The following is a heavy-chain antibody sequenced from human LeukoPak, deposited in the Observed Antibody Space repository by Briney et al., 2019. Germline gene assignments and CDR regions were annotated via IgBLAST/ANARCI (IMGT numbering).Heavy chain of an antibody. V-gene: IGHV1-8*01. J-gene: IGHJ4*02. D-gene: IGHD3-16*01. CDR1: GYTCTSVD. CDR2: MESNNGHT. Sequence: ASEKVSCKASGYTCTSVDFNWVRQATGQWLELMGWMESNNGHTGYAQKFQGRVTMTRDTSISTAYMELSSLTFEDTAVYYCARGPPNWGMVGYWGQGTLVTVSS. CDR3: ARGPPNWGMVGY.